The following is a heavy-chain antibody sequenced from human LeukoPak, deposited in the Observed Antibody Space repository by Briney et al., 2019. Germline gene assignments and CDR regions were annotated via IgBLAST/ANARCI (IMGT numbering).Heavy chain of an antibody. V-gene: IGHV1-2*02. CDR3: ARTDPGIAVAGNFDY. CDR1: GYTFTGYY. J-gene: IGHJ4*02. Sequence: ASVKVSCKASGYTFTGYYMHWVRQAPGQGLEWMGWINPNSGGTNYAQKLQGRVTMTTDTSTSTAYMELRSLRSDDTAVYYCARTDPGIAVAGNFDYWGQGTLVTVSS. D-gene: IGHD6-19*01. CDR2: INPNSGGT.